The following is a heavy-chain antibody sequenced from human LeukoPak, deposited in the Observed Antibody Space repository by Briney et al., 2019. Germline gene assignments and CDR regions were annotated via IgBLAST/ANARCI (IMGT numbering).Heavy chain of an antibody. J-gene: IGHJ3*02. V-gene: IGHV1-46*01. Sequence: ASVNVSCKASGYTFTSYYMHWVRQAPGQGLEWMGIINPSGGSTSYAQKFQGRVTMTRDTSTSTVYMELSSLRSEDTAVYYCARSSDYGDYVGAFDIWGQGTMVTVSS. CDR3: ARSSDYGDYVGAFDI. CDR2: INPSGGST. D-gene: IGHD4-17*01. CDR1: GYTFTSYY.